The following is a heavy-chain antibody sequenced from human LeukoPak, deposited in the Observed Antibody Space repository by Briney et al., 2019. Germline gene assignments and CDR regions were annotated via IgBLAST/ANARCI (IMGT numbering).Heavy chain of an antibody. CDR2: IYTSGST. CDR1: GGSISSGSYY. CDR3: ARGILANWNQGYYFDY. J-gene: IGHJ4*02. D-gene: IGHD1-1*01. Sequence: SETLSLTCTVSGGSISSGSYYWSWIRQPAGKGLEWIGRIYTSGSTNYNPSLKSRVTMSVDTSKNQFSLKLSSVTAADTAVYYCARGILANWNQGYYFDYWGQGTLVTVSS. V-gene: IGHV4-61*02.